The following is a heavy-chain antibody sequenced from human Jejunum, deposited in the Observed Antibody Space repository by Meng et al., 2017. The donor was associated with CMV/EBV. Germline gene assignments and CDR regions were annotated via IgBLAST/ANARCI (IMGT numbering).Heavy chain of an antibody. J-gene: IGHJ4*02. CDR1: GYTFTDYY. D-gene: IGHD1-26*01. CDR2: INTRTGGT. CDR3: ARELISYAFDY. Sequence: VLPVQSAAEVKEAGASGKVSCKAYGYTFTDYYLYWVRQAPGQGLEWMGRINTRTGGTIYTQKFYGRVTMTRDTSISTAYMELSRLRSDDTAVYYCARELISYAFDYWGQGSLVTVSS. V-gene: IGHV1-2*06.